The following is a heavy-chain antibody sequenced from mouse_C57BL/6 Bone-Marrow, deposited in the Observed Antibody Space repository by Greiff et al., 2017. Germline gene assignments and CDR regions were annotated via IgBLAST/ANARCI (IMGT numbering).Heavy chain of an antibody. J-gene: IGHJ2*01. CDR1: GYTFTSYW. CDR3: ASGGDYGSSSYFDY. CDR2: IDPSDSYT. D-gene: IGHD1-1*01. V-gene: IGHV1-50*01. Sequence: QVQLQQPGAELVKPGASVKLSCKASGYTFTSYWMQWVQQRPGQGLEWIGEIDPSDSYTNYNQKFKGKATLTVDTSSSTAYMQLSSLTSEDSAVYYCASGGDYGSSSYFDYWGQGTTLTVSS.